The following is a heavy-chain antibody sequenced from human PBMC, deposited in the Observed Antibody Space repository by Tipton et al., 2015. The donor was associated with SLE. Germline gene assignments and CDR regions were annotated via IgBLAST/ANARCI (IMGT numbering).Heavy chain of an antibody. CDR1: GYTFTSYY. CDR2: INPSGGST. Sequence: QSGPEVKKPGASVKVSCKASGYTFTSYYMHWVRQAPGQGLEWMGIINPSGGSTSYAQKFQGRVTMTRDTSTSTVYMELSSLRSEDTAVYYCAREARDGYARDAFDIWGQGTMVTVSS. J-gene: IGHJ3*02. CDR3: AREARDGYARDAFDI. D-gene: IGHD5-24*01. V-gene: IGHV1-46*01.